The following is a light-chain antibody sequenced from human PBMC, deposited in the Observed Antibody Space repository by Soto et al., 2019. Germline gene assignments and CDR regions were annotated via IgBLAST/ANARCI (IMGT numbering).Light chain of an antibody. J-gene: IGKJ5*01. CDR1: QCVTTN. V-gene: IGKV3-15*01. Sequence: EIVMTQSPGTLSVSPGERATLSCSACQCVTTNFAWYQQKSGQSPRLLIYDVSIRATGVPARFSGTGSETDFTLTISGLQSEDSAVYFCQQYNNWPFSFGQGTRLEIK. CDR2: DVS. CDR3: QQYNNWPFS.